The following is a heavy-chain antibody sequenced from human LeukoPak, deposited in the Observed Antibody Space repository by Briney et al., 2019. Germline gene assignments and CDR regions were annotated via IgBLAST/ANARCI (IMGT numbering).Heavy chain of an antibody. CDR1: GGSISSSSYY. CDR3: ARQIHTYYYDSSGYSIDY. J-gene: IGHJ4*02. Sequence: SETLSLTCTVSGGSISSSSYYWGWIRQPPGKGLEWIGSIYYSGSTYYNPSLKSRVTISVDTSKNQFSLKLSSVTAADTAVYYCARQIHTYYYDSSGYSIDYWGQGTLVTVSS. CDR2: IYYSGST. V-gene: IGHV4-39*01. D-gene: IGHD3-22*01.